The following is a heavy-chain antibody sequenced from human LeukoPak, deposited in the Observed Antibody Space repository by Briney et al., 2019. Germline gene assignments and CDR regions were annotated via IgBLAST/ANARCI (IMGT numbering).Heavy chain of an antibody. CDR3: ARHTYCSSTSCYYFDY. Sequence: SETLSLTCTASGGSISSSSYYWGWSRQAPGKGLEWIGSIYYSGSTYYNPSLKSRVTISVDTSKNQFSLKLSSVTAADTAVYYCARHTYCSSTSCYYFDYWGQGTLVTVSS. J-gene: IGHJ4*02. V-gene: IGHV4-39*01. CDR1: GGSISSSSYY. D-gene: IGHD2-2*01. CDR2: IYYSGST.